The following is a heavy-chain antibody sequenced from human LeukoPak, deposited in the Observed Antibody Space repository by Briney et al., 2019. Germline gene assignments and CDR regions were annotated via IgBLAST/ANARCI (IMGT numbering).Heavy chain of an antibody. Sequence: SETLSLTCAVYGGSFSGYYLSWIRQPPGKGLEWIGEINHSGSTNYNPSLKSRVTISVDTSKNQFSLKLSSVTASDTAVYYCARGVGRHYYDSSGRYYFDYWGQGTLVTVSS. J-gene: IGHJ4*02. V-gene: IGHV4-34*01. CDR1: GGSFSGYY. CDR3: ARGVGRHYYDSSGRYYFDY. D-gene: IGHD3-22*01. CDR2: INHSGST.